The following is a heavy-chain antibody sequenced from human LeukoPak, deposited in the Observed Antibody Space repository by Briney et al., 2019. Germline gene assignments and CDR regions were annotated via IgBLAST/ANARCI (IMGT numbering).Heavy chain of an antibody. CDR3: ARDGPALSRIFAPDYYYYGMDV. J-gene: IGHJ6*02. V-gene: IGHV4-34*01. Sequence: SETLSLTCAVYGGSFSGYYWSWVRQPPGKGLEWIGEINHSGSTNYNPSLKSRVTISVDTSKNQFSLKLSSVTAADTAVYYCARDGPALSRIFAPDYYYYGMDVWGQGTTVTVSS. CDR1: GGSFSGYY. CDR2: INHSGST.